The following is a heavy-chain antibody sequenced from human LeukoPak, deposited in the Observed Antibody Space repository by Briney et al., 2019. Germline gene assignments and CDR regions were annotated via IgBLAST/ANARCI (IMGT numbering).Heavy chain of an antibody. CDR1: GGSISSGDYY. CDR2: IYYSGST. J-gene: IGHJ6*02. CDR3: ATQGGYYDILTGPYYYYGMDV. V-gene: IGHV4-30-4*01. D-gene: IGHD3-9*01. Sequence: PSETLSLTCTVSGGSISSGDYYWSWIRQPPGKGLEWIGYIYYSGSTYYNPSLKSRVTILVDTSKNQFSLKLSSVTAADTAVYYCATQGGYYDILTGPYYYYGMDVWGQGTTVTVSS.